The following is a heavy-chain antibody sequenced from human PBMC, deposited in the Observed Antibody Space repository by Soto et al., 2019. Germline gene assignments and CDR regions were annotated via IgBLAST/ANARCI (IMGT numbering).Heavy chain of an antibody. Sequence: GGSLRLSCAASGLSFSSYSMNWARQAPGTGLEWVSYISSSSSTIYYADSVKGRFPISRDNAKHSLYLHMNCLRDEDTAVDDWAREMRVSYYYGRECLGRVTTGIVAS. J-gene: IGHJ6*02. CDR1: GLSFSSYS. V-gene: IGHV3-48*02. CDR2: ISSSSSTI. CDR3: AREMRVSYYYGREC.